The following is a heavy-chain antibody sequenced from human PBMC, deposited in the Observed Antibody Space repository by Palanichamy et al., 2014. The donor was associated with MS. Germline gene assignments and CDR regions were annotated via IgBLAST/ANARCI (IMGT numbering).Heavy chain of an antibody. CDR2: ISSSSSYI. J-gene: IGHJ5*02. V-gene: IGHV3-21*01. CDR1: GFTFSSYS. D-gene: IGHD1-7*01. CDR3: ARDRTTGTTWVDWFDP. Sequence: EVQLVESGGGLVKPGGSLRLSCAASGFTFSSYSMNWVRQAPGKGLEWVSSISSSSSYIYYADSVKGRFTISRDNAKNSLYLQMNSLRAEDTAVYYCARDRTTGTTWVDWFDPWGQGTLVTVSS.